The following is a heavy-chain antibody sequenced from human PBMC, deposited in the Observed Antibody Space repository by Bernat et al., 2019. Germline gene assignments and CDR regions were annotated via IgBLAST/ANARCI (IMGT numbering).Heavy chain of an antibody. CDR3: ARDNIAVAGGFDY. Sequence: QVQLVQSGAEVKKPGASVKVSCKASGYTFTSYAMHWVRQAPGQRLEWMGWINAGNGNSKYSQKFQGRVTITRDTSASTAYMELSSLRSEDTAVYYCARDNIAVAGGFDYRGQGTLVTVSS. D-gene: IGHD6-19*01. CDR1: GYTFTSYA. J-gene: IGHJ4*02. CDR2: INAGNGNS. V-gene: IGHV1-3*01.